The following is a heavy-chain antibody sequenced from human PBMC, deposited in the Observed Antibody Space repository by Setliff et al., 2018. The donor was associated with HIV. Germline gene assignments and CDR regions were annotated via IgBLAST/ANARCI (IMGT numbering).Heavy chain of an antibody. CDR3: VTSPGSFTSVDETEAGDY. Sequence: ASVKVSCKAPGNSFNGDFLNWVRQAPGQGLEWMGNIKLSSGGTKFAQKFLGRVTMTRDTSTNTAFMELRRLNSDDTATYFCVTSPGSFTSVDETEAGDYWGQGTLVTVPQ. D-gene: IGHD6-25*01. CDR2: IKLSSGGT. V-gene: IGHV1-2*02. J-gene: IGHJ4*02. CDR1: GNSFNGDF.